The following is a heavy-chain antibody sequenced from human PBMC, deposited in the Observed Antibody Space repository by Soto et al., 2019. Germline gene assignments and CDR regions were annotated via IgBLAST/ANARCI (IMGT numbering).Heavy chain of an antibody. V-gene: IGHV3-30-3*01. CDR2: ISYDGSNK. CDR3: AREYYYDSSGYYYVWYYYYYGMDV. CDR1: GFTFSSYA. J-gene: IGHJ6*02. Sequence: QVQLVESGGGVVQPGRSLRLSCAASGFTFSSYAMHWVRQAPGKGLEWVAVISYDGSNKYYADSVKGRFTISRDNSKNTLYLQMNSLIAEDTAVYYCAREYYYDSSGYYYVWYYYYYGMDVWGQGTTVTVSS. D-gene: IGHD3-22*01.